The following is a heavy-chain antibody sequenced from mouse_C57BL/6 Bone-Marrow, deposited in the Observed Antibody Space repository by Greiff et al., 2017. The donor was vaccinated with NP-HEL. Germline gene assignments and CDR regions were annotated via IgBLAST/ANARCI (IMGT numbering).Heavy chain of an antibody. Sequence: VQLKESGPVLVKPGASVKMSCKASGYTFTDYYMNWVKQSHGKSLEWIGVINPYNGGTSYNQKFKGKATLTVDKSSSTAYMELNSLTSEDSAVYYCARSGITTVVATVDYWGQGTTLTVSS. V-gene: IGHV1-19*01. J-gene: IGHJ2*01. CDR3: ARSGITTVVATVDY. CDR2: INPYNGGT. CDR1: GYTFTDYY. D-gene: IGHD1-1*01.